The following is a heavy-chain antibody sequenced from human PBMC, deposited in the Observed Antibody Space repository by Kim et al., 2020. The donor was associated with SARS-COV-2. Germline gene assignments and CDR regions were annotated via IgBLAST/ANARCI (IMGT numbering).Heavy chain of an antibody. CDR3: GSGAPSGY. V-gene: IGHV3-9*01. J-gene: IGHJ4*02. CDR2: ISWNSGSI. Sequence: GGSLRLSCAASGFTFDDYAMHWVRQAPGKGLEWVSGISWNSGSIGYADSVKGRFTVSRDNAKDSLYLQMNSLRAEDTALDYCGSGAPSGYWGQGTLVTVSS. D-gene: IGHD3-10*01. CDR1: GFTFDDYA.